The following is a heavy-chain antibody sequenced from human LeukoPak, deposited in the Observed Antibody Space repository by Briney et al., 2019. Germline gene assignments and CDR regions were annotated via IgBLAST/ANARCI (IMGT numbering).Heavy chain of an antibody. J-gene: IGHJ5*02. CDR3: ARSYIRVGAFWFDP. CDR1: GFTFSSYA. D-gene: IGHD3-16*01. V-gene: IGHV3-11*01. CDR2: ISSSGSTI. Sequence: PGGSLRLSCAASGFTFSSYAMSWIRQAPGKGLEWVSYISSSGSTIYYADSVKGRFTISRDNAKNSLYLQMNSLRAEDTAVYYCARSYIRVGAFWFDPWGQGTLVTVSS.